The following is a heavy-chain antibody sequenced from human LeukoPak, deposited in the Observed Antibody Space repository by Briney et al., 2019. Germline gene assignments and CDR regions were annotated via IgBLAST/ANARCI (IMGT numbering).Heavy chain of an antibody. J-gene: IGHJ4*02. CDR3: AKATGTTSY. CDR2: ISGSGGST. Sequence: PGGSLRLSFAASGFTFSSYAMTWFPKAPGKGLEWVSAISGSGGSTYYADSVKGRFTISRDNSKNTLYLQMNSLRAEDTAVYYCAKATGTTSYWGQGTLVTVSS. D-gene: IGHD1-7*01. CDR1: GFTFSSYA. V-gene: IGHV3-23*01.